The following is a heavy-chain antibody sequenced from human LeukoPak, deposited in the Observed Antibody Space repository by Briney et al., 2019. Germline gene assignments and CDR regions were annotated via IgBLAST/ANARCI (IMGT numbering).Heavy chain of an antibody. D-gene: IGHD2-2*01. Sequence: GGSVRLSCVASGFTFSTYWMSWVRQAPGKGLEGVAHINQDGSEKNYVDTVKGRFTISRDNAKNTLYLQMNSLRADDTAVYYCATYSSNFGRLDLWGQGTQVTVSS. CDR2: INQDGSEK. J-gene: IGHJ5*02. V-gene: IGHV3-7*01. CDR3: ATYSSNFGRLDL. CDR1: GFTFSTYW.